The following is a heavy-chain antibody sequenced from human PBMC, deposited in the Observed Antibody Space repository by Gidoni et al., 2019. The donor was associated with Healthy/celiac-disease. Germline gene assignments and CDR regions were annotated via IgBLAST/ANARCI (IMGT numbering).Heavy chain of an antibody. CDR1: GFTFSSYA. CDR3: AKDPQGFYLWLFDY. D-gene: IGHD3-10*01. V-gene: IGHV3-23*01. J-gene: IGHJ4*02. Sequence: EVQLLESGGGLVQPGGSLRPSCAASGFTFSSYAMSWVRQAPGKGLEWVSAISGSGGSTCYADSVKGRFTISRDNSKNTLYLQMNSLRAEDTAVYYCAKDPQGFYLWLFDYWGQGTLVTVSS. CDR2: ISGSGGST.